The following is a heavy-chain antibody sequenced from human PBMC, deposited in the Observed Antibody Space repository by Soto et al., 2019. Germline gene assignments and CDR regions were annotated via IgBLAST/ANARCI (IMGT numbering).Heavy chain of an antibody. CDR2: INAGNGNT. CDR3: ARGITLPTPLDY. CDR1: GYTFTSYA. Sequence: QVQLVQSGAQEKKPGASVKVSCKTSGYTFTSYAMHWVRQAPAQRLEWMGWINAGNGNTKYSQKFQGRVTITRDTSASTAYMELSSLRSEDTAVYYCARGITLPTPLDYWGQGTLVTVSS. V-gene: IGHV1-3*05. D-gene: IGHD1-20*01. J-gene: IGHJ4*02.